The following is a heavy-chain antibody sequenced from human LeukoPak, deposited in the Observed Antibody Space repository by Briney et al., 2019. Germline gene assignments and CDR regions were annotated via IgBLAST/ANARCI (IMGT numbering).Heavy chain of an antibody. D-gene: IGHD5-18*01. CDR1: GGSISSGGYY. V-gene: IGHV4-31*03. CDR2: IYYSGST. J-gene: IGHJ4*02. CDR3: ARNGYSYGYGFDY. Sequence: SETLSLTCTVSGGSISSGGYYWSWSRQHPGKGLEWIGYIYYSGSTYYNPSLKSRVTISVDTSKNQFSLKLSSVTAADTAVYYCARNGYSYGYGFDYWGQGTLVTVSS.